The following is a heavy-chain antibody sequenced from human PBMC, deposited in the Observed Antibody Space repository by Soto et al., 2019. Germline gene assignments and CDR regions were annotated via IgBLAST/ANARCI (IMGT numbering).Heavy chain of an antibody. CDR2: ISGSGGST. Sequence: EVQLLESGGGLVQPGGSLRLSCAASGFTFSSYAMSWVRQAPGKGLEWVSAISGSGGSTYYADSVKGRFTISRDNSKHTLYLQMNSLRAEDTAVDYCAKDLLAVAGTELDYWGQGTLVTVSS. D-gene: IGHD6-19*01. CDR3: AKDLLAVAGTELDY. CDR1: GFTFSSYA. J-gene: IGHJ4*02. V-gene: IGHV3-23*01.